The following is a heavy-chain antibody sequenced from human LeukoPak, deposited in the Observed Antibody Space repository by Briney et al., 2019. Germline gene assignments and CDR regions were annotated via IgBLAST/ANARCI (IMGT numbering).Heavy chain of an antibody. J-gene: IGHJ4*02. Sequence: SLTRYCAASGFTRTGYGMHWVGQAPGKGLEWVAVILYDGNNKYYVDSVKGRLTTSRDTSKNTLYLQMHSLRGEDTAIYYCARGLGGPAVFNYYFDYWGQGTMVTVSS. CDR1: GFTRTGYG. D-gene: IGHD2-2*01. CDR2: ILYDGNNK. CDR3: ARGLGGPAVFNYYFDY. V-gene: IGHV3-33*01.